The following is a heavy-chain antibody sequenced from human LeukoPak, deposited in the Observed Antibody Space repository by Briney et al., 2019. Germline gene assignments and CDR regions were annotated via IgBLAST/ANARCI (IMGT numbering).Heavy chain of an antibody. V-gene: IGHV3-7*03. CDR1: GFTFTRYW. D-gene: IGHD2-21*02. CDR3: AKDRLLNCRGDCYIFDY. CDR2: IKEDGSQK. J-gene: IGHJ4*02. Sequence: GGSLRLSCEASGFTFTRYWMSWVRQAPGKGLEWVANIKEDGSQKNYGDSVKGRFTISRDNAKNSLYLQMNSLRTEDTAVYYCAKDRLLNCRGDCYIFDYWGQGTVVTVSS.